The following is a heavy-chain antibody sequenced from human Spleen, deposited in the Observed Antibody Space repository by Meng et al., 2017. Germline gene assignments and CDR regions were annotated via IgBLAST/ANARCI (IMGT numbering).Heavy chain of an antibody. V-gene: IGHV4-34*01. D-gene: IGHD4-11*01. CDR1: GGSFSDYY. CDR2: INHSGST. J-gene: IGHJ4*02. Sequence: LQRWGAGILKPSEPLSLPCVVSGGSFSDYYWSWIRQPPGKGLEWIGEINHSGSTNYNPSLESRATISVDTSQNNLSLKLSSVTAADSAVYYCARGPTTMAHDFDYWGQGTLVTVSS. CDR3: ARGPTTMAHDFDY.